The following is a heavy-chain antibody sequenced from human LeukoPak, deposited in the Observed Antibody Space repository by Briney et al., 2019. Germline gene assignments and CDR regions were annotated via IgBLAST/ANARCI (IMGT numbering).Heavy chain of an antibody. D-gene: IGHD2-8*02. CDR1: GGSFSGYY. Sequence: SETLSLTCAVYGGSFSGYYWSWIRQPPGKGLEWIGEINHSGSTNYNPSLKSRFTISVDTSKNQFSLKLSSVTAADTAVYYCARLPLVGKPFDYWGQGTLVTVSS. CDR2: INHSGST. CDR3: ARLPLVGKPFDY. V-gene: IGHV4-34*01. J-gene: IGHJ4*02.